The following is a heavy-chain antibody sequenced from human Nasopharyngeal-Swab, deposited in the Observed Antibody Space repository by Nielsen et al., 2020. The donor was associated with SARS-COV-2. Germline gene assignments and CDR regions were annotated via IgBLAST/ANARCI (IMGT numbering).Heavy chain of an antibody. CDR3: ARERHDYVWGSYRYTKSY. J-gene: IGHJ4*02. CDR1: GFTFSSYS. V-gene: IGHV3-21*01. CDR2: ISSSSSYI. Sequence: GGSLRLSCAASGFTFSSYSMNWVRQAPGRGLEWVSSISSSSSYIYCADSVKGRFTISRDNAKNSLYLQMNSLRAEDTAVYYCARERHDYVWGSYRYTKSYWGQGTLVTVSS. D-gene: IGHD3-16*02.